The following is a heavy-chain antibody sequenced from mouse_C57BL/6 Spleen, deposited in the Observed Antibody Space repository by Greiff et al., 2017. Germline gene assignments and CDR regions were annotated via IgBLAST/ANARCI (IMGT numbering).Heavy chain of an antibody. Sequence: QVQLQQPGAELVKPGASVKLSCKASGYTFTSYWMHWVKQRPGQGLEWIGVIHPNSGSTNYTEKFKSKATLTVDKSSSTAYMQLSSLTSEDSAVYYCARLWEDFDVWGTGTTVTVSA. V-gene: IGHV1-64*01. CDR2: IHPNSGST. CDR3: ARLWEDFDV. J-gene: IGHJ1*03. D-gene: IGHD4-1*01. CDR1: GYTFTSYW.